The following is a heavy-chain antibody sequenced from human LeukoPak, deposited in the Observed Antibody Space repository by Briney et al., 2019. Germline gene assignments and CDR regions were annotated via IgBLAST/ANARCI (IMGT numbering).Heavy chain of an antibody. CDR2: ISSGGSTI. J-gene: IGHJ4*02. Sequence: NPGGSLRLSCAASGFTFSDYYMSWLRQAPGKGLEWVSYISSGGSTIYYADSVRGRFTISRDNAKNSLYLQMNSLRAEDTAVYYCARYRFDSSGYPDYWGQGTLVTVSS. V-gene: IGHV3-11*04. CDR3: ARYRFDSSGYPDY. CDR1: GFTFSDYY. D-gene: IGHD3-22*01.